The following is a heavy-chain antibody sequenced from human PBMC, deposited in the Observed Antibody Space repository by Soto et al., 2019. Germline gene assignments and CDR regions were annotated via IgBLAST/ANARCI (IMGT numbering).Heavy chain of an antibody. Sequence: ASVKVSCKASGGTFSSYAISWVRQAPGQGLEWMGGIIPIFGTANYAQKFQGRVTITADESTSTAYMELSSLRSEDTAVYYCARDGNPYYYYGMDVWGQGTTVTVSS. CDR1: GGTFSSYA. J-gene: IGHJ6*02. CDR3: ARDGNPYYYYGMDV. V-gene: IGHV1-69*13. CDR2: IIPIFGTA.